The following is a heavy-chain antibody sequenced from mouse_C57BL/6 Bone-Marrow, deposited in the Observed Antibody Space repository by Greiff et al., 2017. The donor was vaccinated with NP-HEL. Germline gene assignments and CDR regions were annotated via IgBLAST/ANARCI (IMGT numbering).Heavy chain of an antibody. CDR3: ARFYYGSSYWYFDV. J-gene: IGHJ1*03. CDR1: GYTFTSYW. Sequence: VQLQQPGAELVLPGASVKLSCKASGYTFTSYWMHWVKQRPGQGLEWIGEIDPSDSYTTYNQKIKGKSTLTVDTSSSTAYMQLSRLTSEESAVYYCARFYYGSSYWYFDVWGTGTTVTVSS. D-gene: IGHD1-1*01. V-gene: IGHV1-69*01. CDR2: IDPSDSYT.